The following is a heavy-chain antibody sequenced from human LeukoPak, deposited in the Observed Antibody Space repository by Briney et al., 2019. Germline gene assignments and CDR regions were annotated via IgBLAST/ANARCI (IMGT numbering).Heavy chain of an antibody. CDR2: MNPNSGNT. V-gene: IGHV1-8*02. CDR3: ARATVTYAFDI. CDR1: GYTFTSYD. J-gene: IGHJ3*02. Sequence: ASVKVSCKASGYTFTSYDINWVRQATGQGLEWMGWMNPNSGNTGYAQKLQGRVTMTTDTSTSTAYMELRSLRSDDTAVYYCARATVTYAFDIWGQGTMVTVSS. D-gene: IGHD4-17*01.